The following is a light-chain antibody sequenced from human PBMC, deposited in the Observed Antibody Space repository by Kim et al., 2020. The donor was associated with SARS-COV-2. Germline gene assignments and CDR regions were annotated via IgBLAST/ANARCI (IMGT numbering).Light chain of an antibody. V-gene: IGLV1-40*01. J-gene: IGLJ3*02. CDR2: RNV. Sequence: QSVLTQPPSVSGSPGQRVTISCTGDTSNIGAGFDVQWYQQLPGTAPKVFIYRNVNRPSGVPARFSGSKSGTSGSLAINGLQAEDEAVYYCQSYDSALGGWVFGGGTTVTVL. CDR3: QSYDSALGGWV. CDR1: TSNIGAGFD.